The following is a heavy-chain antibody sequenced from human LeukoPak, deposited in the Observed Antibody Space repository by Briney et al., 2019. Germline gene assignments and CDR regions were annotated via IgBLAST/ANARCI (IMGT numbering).Heavy chain of an antibody. V-gene: IGHV4-39*01. Sequence: SETLSLTCTVSGGSISSSTFWAWIRPPPGKGLEWIGTIYYSGSTYYNPSLKSRVTISVDTSKNQFSLKLSSVTAADTALYYCARYPLHSNFDYWGQGTLVTVSS. CDR2: IYYSGST. CDR1: GGSISSSTF. CDR3: ARYPLHSNFDY. J-gene: IGHJ4*02.